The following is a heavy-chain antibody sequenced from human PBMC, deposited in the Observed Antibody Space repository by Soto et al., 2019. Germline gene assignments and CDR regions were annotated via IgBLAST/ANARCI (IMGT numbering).Heavy chain of an antibody. J-gene: IGHJ3*02. V-gene: IGHV1-69*01. CDR1: GGTFRNYA. CDR3: ARSMTSSYYCDTNHPRAFDI. CDR2: IIPFFGTP. Sequence: QVQLVQSGPEVKKPGSSVKLSCKVSGGTFRNYAINWVRQAPGQGLEWMGGIIPFFGTPSYSQDFQGRVTITADESTKTAYMALTRLRSEASAIYYCARSMTSSYYCDTNHPRAFDIWGQGPMVTASS. D-gene: IGHD3-22*01.